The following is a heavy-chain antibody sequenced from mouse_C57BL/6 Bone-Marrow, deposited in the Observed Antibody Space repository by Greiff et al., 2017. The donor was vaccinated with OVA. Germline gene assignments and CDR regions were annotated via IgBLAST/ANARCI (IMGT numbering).Heavy chain of an antibody. Sequence: VQLQQSGAELVRPGASVKLSCTASGFNIKDDYMHWVKQRPEQGLEWIGWIDPENGDTEYAAKFQGKATITADTSSNTAYLQLSSLTSEDTAGYYCTIFYYGSSEGYAMDYWGQGTSVTVSS. V-gene: IGHV14-4*01. CDR2: IDPENGDT. J-gene: IGHJ4*01. CDR1: GFNIKDDY. CDR3: TIFYYGSSEGYAMDY. D-gene: IGHD1-1*01.